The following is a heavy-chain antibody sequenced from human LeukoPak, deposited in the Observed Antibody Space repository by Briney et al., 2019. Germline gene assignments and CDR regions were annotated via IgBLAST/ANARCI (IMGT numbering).Heavy chain of an antibody. CDR1: GDSISSYY. CDR2: IYYSGST. V-gene: IGHV4-59*01. J-gene: IGHJ5*02. Sequence: PSETLSLTCTVSGDSISSYYWSWIRQPPGKGLEWIGYIYYSGSTNYSPSLKSRVTMSVDTSKNQFSLKVSSVTAADTAVYYCARGRNWFDPWGQGTPVTVSS. CDR3: ARGRNWFDP.